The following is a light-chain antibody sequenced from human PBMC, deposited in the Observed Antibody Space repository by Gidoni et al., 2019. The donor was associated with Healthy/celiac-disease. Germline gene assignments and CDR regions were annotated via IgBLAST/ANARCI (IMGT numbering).Light chain of an antibody. J-gene: IGLJ1*01. Sequence: QSALTQPPSVSGSPGQSVTISCTGTSSDVGYYNRFSWYQQPPGKAPKLLIYEVSNRPSGVPDRFSGSKSGNTASLTISGLQAEDEADYYCSSYTTNSTPYVFGTGTKVTVL. CDR1: SSDVGYYNR. V-gene: IGLV2-18*02. CDR3: SSYTTNSTPYV. CDR2: EVS.